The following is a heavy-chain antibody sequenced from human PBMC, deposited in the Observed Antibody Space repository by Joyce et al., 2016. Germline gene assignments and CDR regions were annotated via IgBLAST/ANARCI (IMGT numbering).Heavy chain of an antibody. Sequence: EVYLVESGGGLVQHGGSLSLSCAASGFSFRYFWMDWVRQAPGKGVECVAQISEDGSEKNYMDSLRGRFTISRDNAKTSVDLQINSLRVEDTAVYYCTRGSGTGWFDPWGQGTLVTVSS. V-gene: IGHV3-7*03. D-gene: IGHD6-13*01. CDR1: GFSFRYFW. CDR2: ISEDGSEK. CDR3: TRGSGTGWFDP. J-gene: IGHJ5*02.